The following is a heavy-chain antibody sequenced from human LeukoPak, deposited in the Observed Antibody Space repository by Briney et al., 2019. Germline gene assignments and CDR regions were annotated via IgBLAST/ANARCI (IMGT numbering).Heavy chain of an antibody. CDR1: GGSISSSNW. V-gene: IGHV4-4*02. J-gene: IGHJ4*02. CDR3: AREGVAAAGAAGFDY. CDR2: IYYSGST. Sequence: SETLSLTCAVSGGSISSSNWWSWVRQPPGKGLEWIGYIYYSGSTNYNPSLKSRVTISVDTSKNQFSLKLSSVTAADTAVYYCAREGVAAAGAAGFDYWGQGTLVTVSS. D-gene: IGHD6-13*01.